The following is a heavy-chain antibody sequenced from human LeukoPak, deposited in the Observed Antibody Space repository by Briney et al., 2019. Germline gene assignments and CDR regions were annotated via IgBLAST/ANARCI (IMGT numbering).Heavy chain of an antibody. V-gene: IGHV1-69*05. J-gene: IGHJ4*02. D-gene: IGHD6-13*01. CDR2: IIPIFGTA. CDR1: GGTFSSYA. CDR3: ARGGPYSSSWYYFDY. Sequence: ASVKVSCKASGGTFSSYAISWVRQAPGQGLEWMGVIIPIFGTANYAQKFQGRVTITTDESTSTAYMELSSLRSEDTAVYYCARGGPYSSSWYYFDYWGQGTLVTVSS.